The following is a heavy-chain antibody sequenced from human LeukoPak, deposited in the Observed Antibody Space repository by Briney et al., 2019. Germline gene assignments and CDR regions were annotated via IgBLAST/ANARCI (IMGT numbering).Heavy chain of an antibody. V-gene: IGHV3-48*01. CDR3: ARERGSGWYRAGFDY. J-gene: IGHJ4*02. CDR2: IISSSSTI. CDR1: RLSLTSYS. Sequence: PARSLCPSSAVSRLSLTSYSTDWVRHAPGGGMGWVSYIISSSSTIYYADSVKGRFTISRDNAKNSLYLQMNSLRAEDTAVYYCARERGSGWYRAGFDYWGQGTLVTVSS. D-gene: IGHD6-19*01.